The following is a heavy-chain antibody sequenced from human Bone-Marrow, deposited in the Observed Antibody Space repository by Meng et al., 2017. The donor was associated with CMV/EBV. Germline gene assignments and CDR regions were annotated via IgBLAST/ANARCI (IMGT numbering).Heavy chain of an antibody. CDR1: GYTFTNYD. Sequence: ASVKVSCKASGYTFTNYDINWVRQATGQGLEWMGWMNPNSGNTGYAHKFQGRVTMTRNTSINTAYMEVSSLRYEDTAVYYCARVPGVDPWGQGPLVTVSS. CDR3: ARVPGVDP. D-gene: IGHD3-10*01. V-gene: IGHV1-8*01. CDR2: MNPNSGNT. J-gene: IGHJ5*02.